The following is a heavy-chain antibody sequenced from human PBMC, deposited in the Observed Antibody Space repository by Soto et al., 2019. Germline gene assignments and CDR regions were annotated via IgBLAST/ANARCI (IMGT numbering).Heavy chain of an antibody. CDR1: GFTFSSYW. D-gene: IGHD2-15*01. CDR2: INGDGSST. CDR3: ARKAGDCSGGTCYFDY. J-gene: IGHJ4*01. V-gene: IGHV3-74*01. Sequence: EVQLVESGGGLVQPGGSLRLSCAASGFTFSSYWMHWVRQAPGKGLVWVSRINGDGSSTTYADSVKGRFTISRDNAKNTVYLQMNGLRADDTGVYYCARKAGDCSGGTCYFDYWGHGSLGTVST.